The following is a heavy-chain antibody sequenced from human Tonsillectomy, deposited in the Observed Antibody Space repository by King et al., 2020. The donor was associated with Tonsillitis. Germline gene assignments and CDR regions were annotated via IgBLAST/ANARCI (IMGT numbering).Heavy chain of an antibody. V-gene: IGHV3-23*04. CDR3: AKAVQPNRDWYFDI. CDR2: ISGSGGST. Sequence: VQLVESGGGLVQPGGSLRLSCAASGFTFSNYAMSWVRQAPGKGLEWVSGISGSGGSTYYVDSVKGRFTISRDNSKNTLYLQMKSLRAEDTAVYYCAKAVQPNRDWYFDIWGRGTLVTVSS. CDR1: GFTFSNYA. D-gene: IGHD1-1*01. J-gene: IGHJ2*01.